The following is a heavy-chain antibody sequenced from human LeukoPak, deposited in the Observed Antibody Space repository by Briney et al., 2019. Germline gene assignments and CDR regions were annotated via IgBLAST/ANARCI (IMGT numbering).Heavy chain of an antibody. CDR1: EYTFTGYY. J-gene: IGHJ4*02. CDR3: ASGYRFGN. D-gene: IGHD5-18*01. V-gene: IGHV1-2*02. CDR2: INPNSGAT. Sequence: ASVKVSCKASEYTFTGYYMHWVRQAPGQGLEWMGWINPNSGATDYAQNFQGRVTLTRDTSISTAYMELSRLRSDDTAVYYCASGYRFGNWGQGTLVTVFS.